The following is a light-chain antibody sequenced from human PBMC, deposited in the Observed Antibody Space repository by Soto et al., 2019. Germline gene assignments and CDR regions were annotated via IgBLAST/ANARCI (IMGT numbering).Light chain of an antibody. J-gene: IGLJ2*01. Sequence: QSALTQPASVSGSLGQSITISCTGTSSDVGNYDYVSWYQQHPGKAPQLMIYDVTHRPSGVSNRFSGSKSGNTASLTISGLQAEDEGDYSCSSFTTTSTLVLFGGGTKLTVL. CDR2: DVT. V-gene: IGLV2-14*01. CDR1: SSDVGNYDY. CDR3: SSFTTTSTLVL.